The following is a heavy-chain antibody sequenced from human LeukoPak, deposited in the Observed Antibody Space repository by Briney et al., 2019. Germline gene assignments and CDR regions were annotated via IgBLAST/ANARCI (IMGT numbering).Heavy chain of an antibody. CDR2: IGVGSSWVSQ. V-gene: IGHV3-21*05. Sequence: PGGSLRLSCTASGFTFSHYAMNWVRHAPGKGLEWVSYIGVGSSWVSQYYGDSVKGRFTISRDNAKNSLYLQMNSLRAEDTAVYYCAREGAPYYFDYWGRGTLVTVSS. CDR3: AREGAPYYFDY. J-gene: IGHJ4*02. CDR1: GFTFSHYA.